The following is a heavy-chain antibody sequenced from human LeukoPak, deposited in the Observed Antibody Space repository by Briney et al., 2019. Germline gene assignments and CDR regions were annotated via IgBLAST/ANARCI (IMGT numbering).Heavy chain of an antibody. Sequence: ASVKVSCKASGYTFTSYDINWVRQAPGQGLEWMGWMNPNSGNTGYAQKFQGRVTMTRNTSISTAYMELSSLRSEDTAVYYCARGRGVYSSSWDNWFDPWGQGTLVTVSS. J-gene: IGHJ5*02. CDR3: ARGRGVYSSSWDNWFDP. D-gene: IGHD6-13*01. CDR2: MNPNSGNT. CDR1: GYTFTSYD. V-gene: IGHV1-8*01.